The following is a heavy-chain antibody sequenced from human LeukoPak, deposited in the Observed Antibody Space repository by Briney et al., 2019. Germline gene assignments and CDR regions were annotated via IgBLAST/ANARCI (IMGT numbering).Heavy chain of an antibody. CDR1: GGSISSYY. Sequence: ASETLSLTCTVSGGSISSYYWSWIRQPPGKGLEWIGYIYYSGSTNYNPSLKSRVTISVDTSKNQFSLKLSSVTAADTAVYYCARVGVTIFGVVKGYYYYYMDVWGKGTTVTV. CDR2: IYYSGST. V-gene: IGHV4-59*01. CDR3: ARVGVTIFGVVKGYYYYYMDV. D-gene: IGHD3-3*01. J-gene: IGHJ6*03.